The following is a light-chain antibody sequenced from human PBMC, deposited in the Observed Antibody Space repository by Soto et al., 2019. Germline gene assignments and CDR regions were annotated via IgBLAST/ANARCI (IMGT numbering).Light chain of an antibody. V-gene: IGKV3-15*01. CDR3: QQYNFWPET. J-gene: IGKJ1*01. Sequence: EIMMTQSPVTLSVSPGERATLSCRASQSVSGNLAWYQQKPGQAPRLLIYGVSARATGIPARFSGSGFGTEFTLTISSLQSEDFALYYCQQYNFWPETFGQGTKVDVK. CDR2: GVS. CDR1: QSVSGN.